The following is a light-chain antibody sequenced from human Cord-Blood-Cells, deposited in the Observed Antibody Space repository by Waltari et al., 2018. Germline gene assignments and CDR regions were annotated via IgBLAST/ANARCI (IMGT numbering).Light chain of an antibody. V-gene: IGLV9-49*01. J-gene: IGLJ1*01. CDR1: SGYSNSK. CDR2: VGTGGIVG. CDR3: GADHGSGSNFVYV. Sequence: QPVLHQPHSASASLGASVTLTCTLSSGYSNSKVDWYQQRPGKGPRFVMRVGTGGIVGSKGDGIPDRFSVLGSGLNRYLTIKNIQEEDESDYHCGADHGSGSNFVYVFGTGTKVTVL.